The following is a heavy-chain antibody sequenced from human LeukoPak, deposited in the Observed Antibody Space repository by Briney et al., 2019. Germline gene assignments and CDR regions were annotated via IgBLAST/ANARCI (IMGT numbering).Heavy chain of an antibody. J-gene: IGHJ4*02. Sequence: PGRSLRLSCAASGFTFSSYGMHWVRQAPGKGLEWVAFIRYDGSNKYYADSVKGRFAISRDNSKNTLYLQMNSLRAEDTAVYYCAKVSFAIVVVPAASDYWGQGTLVTVSS. CDR2: IRYDGSNK. V-gene: IGHV3-30*02. CDR1: GFTFSSYG. D-gene: IGHD2-2*01. CDR3: AKVSFAIVVVPAASDY.